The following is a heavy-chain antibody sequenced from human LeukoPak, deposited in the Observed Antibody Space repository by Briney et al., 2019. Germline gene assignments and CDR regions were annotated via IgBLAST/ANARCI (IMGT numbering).Heavy chain of an antibody. D-gene: IGHD2-2*01. Sequence: GGSLRLSCAASGFTFSSYGMHWVRQAPGKGLEWVAFIRYDGSNKYYADSVKGRFTISRDNSKNTLYLQMNSLRAEDTAVYYCAKDPSLGYCSSTSCSSMAWGQGTLVTVSS. V-gene: IGHV3-30*02. J-gene: IGHJ5*02. CDR2: IRYDGSNK. CDR3: AKDPSLGYCSSTSCSSMA. CDR1: GFTFSSYG.